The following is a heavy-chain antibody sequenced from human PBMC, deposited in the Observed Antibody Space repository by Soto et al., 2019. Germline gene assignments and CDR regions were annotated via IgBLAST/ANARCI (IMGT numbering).Heavy chain of an antibody. Sequence: SETLSLTCTVSGDSINTYYWSWIRQPAGKGLEWIGRIYSGGSTNYNPSLKSRVTMSVDTSKNQFSLNLTSVAAADTAVYYCARGPGGFGDFSLDYWGQGTLVTVSS. CDR1: GDSINTYY. CDR3: ARGPGGFGDFSLDY. J-gene: IGHJ4*02. D-gene: IGHD3-10*01. V-gene: IGHV4-4*07. CDR2: IYSGGST.